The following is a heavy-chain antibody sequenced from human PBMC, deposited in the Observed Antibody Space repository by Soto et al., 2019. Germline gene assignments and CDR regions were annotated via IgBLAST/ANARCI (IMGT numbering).Heavy chain of an antibody. J-gene: IGHJ6*02. CDR2: IYYSGST. Sequence: SQTLSLTCTVSGGSISSGGYYWSWIRQHPGKGLEWIGSIYYSGSTYYNPSLKSRVTISVDTSKNQFSLKLSSVTAADTAVYYCANVDTAMVYGMDVWGQGTTVTVSS. CDR3: ANVDTAMVYGMDV. V-gene: IGHV4-39*01. CDR1: GGSISSGGYY. D-gene: IGHD5-18*01.